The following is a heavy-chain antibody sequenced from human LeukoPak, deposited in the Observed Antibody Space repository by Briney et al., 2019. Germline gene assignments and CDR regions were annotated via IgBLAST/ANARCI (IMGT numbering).Heavy chain of an antibody. CDR1: GYSFTSYW. V-gene: IGHV5-51*01. J-gene: IGHJ2*01. CDR3: ARLSYCGGDCYPPYWYFDL. Sequence: GESLKISCKGSGYSFTSYWIGWVRQMPGKGLEWMGIIYPGDSDTRYSPSFQGQVTISADKSISTAYLQWSSLKASDTAMYYCARLSYCGGDCYPPYWYFDLWGRGTLVTVSS. D-gene: IGHD2-21*02. CDR2: IYPGDSDT.